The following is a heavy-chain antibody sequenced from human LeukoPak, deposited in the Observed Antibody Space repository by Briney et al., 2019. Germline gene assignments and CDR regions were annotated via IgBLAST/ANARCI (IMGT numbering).Heavy chain of an antibody. J-gene: IGHJ4*02. D-gene: IGHD3-22*01. Sequence: GASVKVSCKASGYTFADYYIHWVRQAPGQGLEWIGWINPNSGGTNYAQKFQGRVAMTRDTSISIVYMELSRLTPDDTAVHYCARGRRDSSGYYSYWGQGTLVTVSS. V-gene: IGHV1-2*02. CDR3: ARGRRDSSGYYSY. CDR2: INPNSGGT. CDR1: GYTFADYY.